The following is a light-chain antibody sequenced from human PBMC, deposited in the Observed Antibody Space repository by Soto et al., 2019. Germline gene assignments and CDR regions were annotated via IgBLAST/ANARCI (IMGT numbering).Light chain of an antibody. CDR1: SSNIGAGYD. J-gene: IGLJ2*01. Sequence: QSVLTQTPSVSGAPGQKITMSCTGSSSNIGAGYDVHWYQQLPGAAPRLLIYADNNRPSGVPDRFSASNSGTSGTLDITGLQTGDEADYYCATWDGSLPAEVFGGGTKLTVL. CDR2: ADN. CDR3: ATWDGSLPAEV. V-gene: IGLV1-40*01.